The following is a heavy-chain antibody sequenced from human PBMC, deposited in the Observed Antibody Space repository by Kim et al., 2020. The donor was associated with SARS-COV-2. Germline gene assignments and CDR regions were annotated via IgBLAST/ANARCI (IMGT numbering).Heavy chain of an antibody. CDR3: AKSASGVLWFGELFGYYYYGMDV. V-gene: IGHV3-43*02. CDR2: ISGDGGST. D-gene: IGHD3-10*01. Sequence: GGSLRLSCAASGFTFDDYAMHWVRQAPGKGLEWVSLISGDGGSTYYADSVKGRFTISRDNSKNSLYLQMNSLRTEDTALYYCAKSASGVLWFGELFGYYYYGMDVWGQGSTVTVSS. CDR1: GFTFDDYA. J-gene: IGHJ6*02.